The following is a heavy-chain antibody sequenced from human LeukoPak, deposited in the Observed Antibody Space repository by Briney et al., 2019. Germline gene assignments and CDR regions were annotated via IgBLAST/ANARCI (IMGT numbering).Heavy chain of an antibody. Sequence: PGGSLRLSCAASGFTFSTYLMHWVRQAPGKGLVWVSRIHGDGISTTYADSVKGRFTISRDNSKNTLYLQMNSLRAEDTAVYYCAREGGDDSSGYYRTNYFDYWGQGTLVTVSS. V-gene: IGHV3-74*01. CDR2: IHGDGIST. D-gene: IGHD3-22*01. CDR3: AREGGDDSSGYYRTNYFDY. CDR1: GFTFSTYL. J-gene: IGHJ4*02.